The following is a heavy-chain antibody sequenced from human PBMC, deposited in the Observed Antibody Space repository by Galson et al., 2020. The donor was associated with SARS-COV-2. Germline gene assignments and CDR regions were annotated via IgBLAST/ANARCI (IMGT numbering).Heavy chain of an antibody. CDR1: GGSFGDYY. CDR3: ARGGSTNLSVDHY. D-gene: IGHD1-1*01. V-gene: IGHV4-34*01. J-gene: IGHJ4*02. Sequence: SETLSLTCAVYGGSFGDYYWNWVRQPPGKGLEWIGEINHSGSTNYNPSLKSRLTISVDTSKNQYSLKLSSVTAADTAVYYCARGGSTNLSVDHYWGQGTLVTVSS. CDR2: INHSGST.